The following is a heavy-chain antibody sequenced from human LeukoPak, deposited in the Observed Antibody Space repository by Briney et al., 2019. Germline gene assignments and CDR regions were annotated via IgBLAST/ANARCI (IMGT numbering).Heavy chain of an antibody. D-gene: IGHD3-16*02. J-gene: IGHJ4*02. CDR3: AKSHPPFGGVIVIPFDY. CDR2: IRYDGSNK. Sequence: PGGSLRLSCAASGFTFSSYGMHWVRQAPGKGLEWVAFIRYDGSNKYYADSVKGRFTISRDNSKNTLYLQMNSLRAEDTAVYYCAKSHPPFGGVIVIPFDYWGQGTLVTVSS. CDR1: GFTFSSYG. V-gene: IGHV3-30*02.